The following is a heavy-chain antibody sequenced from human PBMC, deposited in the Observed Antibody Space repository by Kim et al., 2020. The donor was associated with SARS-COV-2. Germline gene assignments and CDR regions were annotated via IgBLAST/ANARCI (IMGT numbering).Heavy chain of an antibody. V-gene: IGHV3-43*02. CDR3: AKDIAKYYDTSGYFRVALDY. Sequence: GGSLRLSCAASGFTFDDYVIHWVRQAPGKGLEWVSLISGDGGRTYYTDSVKGRITISRDNSKNSLFLQMNSLTSEDTALYYCAKDIAKYYDTSGYFRVALDYWGQGTLVTVSS. CDR1: GFTFDDYV. J-gene: IGHJ4*02. CDR2: ISGDGGRT. D-gene: IGHD3-22*01.